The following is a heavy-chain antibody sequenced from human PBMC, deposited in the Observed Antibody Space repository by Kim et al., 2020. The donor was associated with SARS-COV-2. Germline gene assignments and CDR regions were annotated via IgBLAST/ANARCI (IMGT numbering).Heavy chain of an antibody. J-gene: IGHJ4*02. CDR3: ARIPYYDSSGYHL. CDR2: ISYDGSNK. D-gene: IGHD3-22*01. CDR1: GFTFSSYA. V-gene: IGHV3-30-3*01. Sequence: GGSLRLSCAASGFTFSSYAMHWVRQAPGKGLEWVAVISYDGSNKYYADSVKGRFTISRDNSKNTLYLQMNSLRAEDTAVYYCARIPYYDSSGYHLWGQGT.